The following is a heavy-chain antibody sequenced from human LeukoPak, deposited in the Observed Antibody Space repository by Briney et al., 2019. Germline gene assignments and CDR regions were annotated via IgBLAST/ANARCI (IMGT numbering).Heavy chain of an antibody. J-gene: IGHJ4*02. D-gene: IGHD6-13*01. CDR2: ISYDGSNK. V-gene: IGHV3-30-3*01. CDR3: ARACGSSCFDY. CDR1: GFTFSSYA. Sequence: GGSLRLSCAASGFTFSSYAMHWVRQAPGKGLEWVAVISYDGSNKYYADSVKGRFTISRDNAKNSLYLQMNSLRAEDTALYYCARACGSSCFDYWGQGTLVTVSS.